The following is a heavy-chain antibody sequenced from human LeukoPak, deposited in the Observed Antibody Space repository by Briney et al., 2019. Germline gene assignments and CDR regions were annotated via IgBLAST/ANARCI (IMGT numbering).Heavy chain of an antibody. CDR2: IKSKTDGGTT. V-gene: IGHV3-15*01. Sequence: GGSLRLSCAASGFTFSNAWMSWVRQAPGKGLEWVGRIKSKTDGGTTDYAAPVKGRFTISRDDSKNTLYLQMNSLKTEDTAVYYCANGRSSWPRTFDYWGQGTLVTVSS. CDR1: GFTFSNAW. J-gene: IGHJ4*02. D-gene: IGHD6-13*01. CDR3: ANGRSSWPRTFDY.